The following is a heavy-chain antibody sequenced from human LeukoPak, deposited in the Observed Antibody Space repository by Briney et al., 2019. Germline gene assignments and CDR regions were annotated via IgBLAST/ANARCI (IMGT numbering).Heavy chain of an antibody. CDR2: IYSGGST. J-gene: IGHJ3*01. CDR3: WGVFLVVGSTDVFDL. V-gene: IGHV3-53*01. D-gene: IGHD2-21*01. CDR1: GFTVSSNY. Sequence: GGSLRLSCAASGFTVSSNYMSWVRQAPGKGLEWVSVIYSGGSTYYADSVKGRFTISRDNSKNTLYLQMNSLRAEDTAGVFWWGVFLVVGSTDVFDLGAKG.